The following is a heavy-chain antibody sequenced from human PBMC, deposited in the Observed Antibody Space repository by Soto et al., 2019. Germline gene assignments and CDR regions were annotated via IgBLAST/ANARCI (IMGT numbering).Heavy chain of an antibody. CDR3: ARHYCSSTSCYPVYYYYYGMDV. J-gene: IGHJ6*02. V-gene: IGHV5-51*01. D-gene: IGHD2-2*01. Sequence: PGWSLKISCXGPGYSFTSYWIGWVRQLPGKGLEGMGIIYPGDSDTRYSPSFQGQVTISADKSISTAYLQWSSLKASDTAMYYCARHYCSSTSCYPVYYYYYGMDVWGQGTTVTVSS. CDR2: IYPGDSDT. CDR1: GYSFTSYW.